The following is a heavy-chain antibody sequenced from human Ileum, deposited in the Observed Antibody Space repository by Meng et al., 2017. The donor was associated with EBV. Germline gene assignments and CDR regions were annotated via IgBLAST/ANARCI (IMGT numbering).Heavy chain of an antibody. CDR2: IIPIFATP. CDR1: GGSFSNYA. J-gene: IGHJ4*02. V-gene: IGHV1-69*06. Sequence: QLVQSGAEVKHPGSSVKVSCKASGGSFSNYAISWVRQAPGQGLEWMGGIIPIFATPNYAQKFQDRITITADTSTTTAYMELSSLTSEDTAIYYCARWAGHCSSANCFPPLDYWGQGTLVTVSS. CDR3: ARWAGHCSSANCFPPLDY. D-gene: IGHD2-2*03.